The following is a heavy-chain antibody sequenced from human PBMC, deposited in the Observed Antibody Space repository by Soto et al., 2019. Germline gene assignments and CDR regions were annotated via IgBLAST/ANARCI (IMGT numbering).Heavy chain of an antibody. CDR3: ARDDRVYGDYGVKFDS. J-gene: IGHJ4*02. CDR2: ISAYNGNT. CDR1: GYTFIDYG. V-gene: IGHV1-18*01. Sequence: QVQLVQSGAEVKKPGASVKVSCKASGYTFIDYGFSWVRQAPGQGRERMGWISAYNGNTRNAQKFQGRLTMTRETSTSTAYMEVRSLRSDDTAVYYGARDDRVYGDYGVKFDSWGQGTLVTVSS. D-gene: IGHD4-17*01.